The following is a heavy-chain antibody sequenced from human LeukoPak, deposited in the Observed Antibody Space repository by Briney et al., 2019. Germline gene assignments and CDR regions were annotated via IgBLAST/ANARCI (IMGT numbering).Heavy chain of an antibody. D-gene: IGHD3-9*01. J-gene: IGHJ6*02. CDR1: GFTVSSNY. V-gene: IGHV3-53*04. CDR3: ARVVRDDILTYYYYYGMDV. CDR2: IYSGGST. Sequence: GGSLRLSCAASGFTVSSNYMSWVRQAPGKGLEWVSVIYSGGSTHYADSVKGRFTISRHNSKNTLYLQMNSLRAEDTAVYYCARVVRDDILTYYYYYGMDVWGQGTTVTVS.